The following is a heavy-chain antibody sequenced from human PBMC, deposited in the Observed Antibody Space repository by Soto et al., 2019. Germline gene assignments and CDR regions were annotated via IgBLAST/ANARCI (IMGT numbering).Heavy chain of an antibody. CDR2: IRSKAYGGTT. V-gene: IGHV3-49*04. Sequence: GGSLRLSCTASGFTFGDYAMSWVRQAPGKGLEWVGFIRSKAYGGTTEYAASVKGRFTISRDDSKSIAYLQMNSLKTEDTAVYYCTRVLAPLITFGGVIVIPDAFDIWRQGTMVTVPS. CDR3: TRVLAPLITFGGVIVIPDAFDI. J-gene: IGHJ3*02. CDR1: GFTFGDYA. D-gene: IGHD3-16*02.